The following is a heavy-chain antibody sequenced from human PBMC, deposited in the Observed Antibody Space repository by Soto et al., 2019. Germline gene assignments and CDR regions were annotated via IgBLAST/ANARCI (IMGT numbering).Heavy chain of an antibody. J-gene: IGHJ4*02. D-gene: IGHD3-16*01. Sequence: QVQLQESGPGLVKPSETLSLTCSISGGSISDYQWNWIRQPPGKGLECIGYIYYSGRTHYNPSFKSRLTISLDTSTRQFSLRLRSVTAADTAVYYCARMRGLGEISPYLDYWGQGALVSVSS. CDR3: ARMRGLGEISPYLDY. CDR1: GGSISDYQ. CDR2: IYYSGRT. V-gene: IGHV4-59*01.